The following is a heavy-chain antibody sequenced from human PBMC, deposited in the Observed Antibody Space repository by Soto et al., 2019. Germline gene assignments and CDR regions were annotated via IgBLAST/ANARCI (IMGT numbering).Heavy chain of an antibody. D-gene: IGHD3-10*02. Sequence: QITLKESGPTMVKPTQTLTLTCTFSGFSLTTSRVGVGWIRQPPGKALEWLALIYWDDDKRYSPSLRSRLIITKDTYKNQVVLTMTNMDPVDTATYYCSHMFGTVSHLGYWGQGTLVTVSS. CDR3: SHMFGTVSHLGY. CDR1: GFSLTTSRVG. V-gene: IGHV2-5*02. CDR2: IYWDDDK. J-gene: IGHJ4*02.